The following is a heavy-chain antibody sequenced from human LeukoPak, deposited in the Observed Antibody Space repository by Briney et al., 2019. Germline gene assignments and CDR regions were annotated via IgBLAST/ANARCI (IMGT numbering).Heavy chain of an antibody. CDR3: TREYSSSSEY. CDR1: GGSISSSSYH. V-gene: IGHV4-39*02. CDR2: IYYSGTT. D-gene: IGHD6-6*01. J-gene: IGHJ4*02. Sequence: SETLSLTCTVSGGSISSSSYHWAWIRQPPGKGLEWIGSIYYSGTTYYNPSLKSRVTISVDTSKNQFSLKLSSVTAADTAVYYCTREYSSSSEYWGQGTLVTVSS.